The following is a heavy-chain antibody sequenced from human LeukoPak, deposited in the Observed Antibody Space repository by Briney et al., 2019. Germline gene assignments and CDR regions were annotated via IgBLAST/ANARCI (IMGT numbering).Heavy chain of an antibody. J-gene: IGHJ4*02. V-gene: IGHV1-2*02. CDR3: ARLYSSSSGGN. Sequence: ASVNVSCKSSVYTFTGYYMHWVRQAPGQGLEWMGWINPNSGGTNYAQKFQGRVTMTRDTSISTAYMEVSRLRTDDTAVYYCARLYSSSSGGNWGQGTLVTVSS. CDR1: VYTFTGYY. D-gene: IGHD6-13*01. CDR2: INPNSGGT.